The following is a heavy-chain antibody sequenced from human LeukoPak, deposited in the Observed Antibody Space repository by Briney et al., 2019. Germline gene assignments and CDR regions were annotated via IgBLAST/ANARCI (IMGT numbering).Heavy chain of an antibody. CDR2: INPNSGGT. CDR1: GYTFTGYY. Sequence: ASVKVSCKAYGYTFTGYYMHWVRQAPGQGLEWMGWINPNSGGTNYAQKFQGRVTMTRDTSISTAYMELSRLRSDDTAVYYCARSPLYYDFWSGYEWGQGTLVTVSS. V-gene: IGHV1-2*02. CDR3: ARSPLYYDFWSGYE. D-gene: IGHD3-3*01. J-gene: IGHJ4*02.